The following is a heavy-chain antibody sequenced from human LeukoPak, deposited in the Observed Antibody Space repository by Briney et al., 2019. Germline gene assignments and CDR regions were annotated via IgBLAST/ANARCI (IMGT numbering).Heavy chain of an antibody. CDR2: ISPTGAST. D-gene: IGHD3-9*01. CDR1: GFTFGTHA. J-gene: IGHJ4*02. V-gene: IGHV3-23*01. Sequence: GGSLRLSCAASGFTFGTHAMSWVRQAPGKGLEWVSGISPTGASTYYAGSVKGRFTISIDNSRNTMYLQMNSLRAEDTAVYYSAKFPLLVTITEFDYWGKGPLVTVSS. CDR3: AKFPLLVTITEFDY.